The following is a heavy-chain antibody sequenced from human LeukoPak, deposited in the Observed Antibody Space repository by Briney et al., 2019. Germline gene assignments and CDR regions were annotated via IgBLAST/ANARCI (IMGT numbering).Heavy chain of an antibody. J-gene: IGHJ3*02. CDR1: GGSFSGYY. Sequence: SETLSLTCAVYGGSFSGYYWSWIRQPPGKGLEWIGEINHSGSTNYNPSLKSRVTISVDTSKNQFSLKLSSVTAADTAVYYCARLRRFDAFDIWGQGTMVTVSS. CDR2: INHSGST. D-gene: IGHD3-10*01. CDR3: ARLRRFDAFDI. V-gene: IGHV4-34*01.